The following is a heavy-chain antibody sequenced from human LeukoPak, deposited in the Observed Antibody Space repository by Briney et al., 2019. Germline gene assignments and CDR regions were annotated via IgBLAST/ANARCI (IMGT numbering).Heavy chain of an antibody. CDR1: GFTFSSYS. J-gene: IGHJ5*02. CDR3: ARDVTYYGADWFDP. D-gene: IGHD4-17*01. V-gene: IGHV3-48*04. Sequence: GGSLRLSCAASGFTFSSYSMNWVRQAPGKGLEWISYISSTTSTIYYADSVKGRFTISRDNAKNSLYLQMNSLRAEDTAVYYCARDVTYYGADWFDPWGQGTLVTVSS. CDR2: ISSTTSTI.